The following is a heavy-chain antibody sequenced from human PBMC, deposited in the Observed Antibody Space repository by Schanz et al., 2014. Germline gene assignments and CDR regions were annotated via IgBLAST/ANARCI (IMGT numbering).Heavy chain of an antibody. D-gene: IGHD6-6*01. Sequence: EVQLLESGGGLVQPGGSLRLSCAASGFTFSSNAMCWVRQAPGKGLEWVSTITSNGGGTYYADSVKGRFTISRDNDKNTLYLQMNSLRVEDTAEYYCAKNWKGHHITGRPGWSDGMDVWGQGTTVTVSS. J-gene: IGHJ6*02. CDR3: AKNWKGHHITGRPGWSDGMDV. V-gene: IGHV3-23*01. CDR1: GFTFSSNA. CDR2: ITSNGGGT.